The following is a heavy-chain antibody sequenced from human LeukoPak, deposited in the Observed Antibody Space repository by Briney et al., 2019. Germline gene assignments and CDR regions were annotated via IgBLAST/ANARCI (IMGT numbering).Heavy chain of an antibody. CDR3: ARLRGYTSSRAHNYYYYYYMDV. D-gene: IGHD6-13*01. V-gene: IGHV4-39*01. CDR2: IYYSGSI. J-gene: IGHJ6*03. Sequence: WVRQAPGKGLEWIANIYYSGSIYNNPSLKSRVTISVDTSKNQFSLKLSSVTAADTAVYYCARLRGYTSSRAHNYYYYYYMDVWGKGTTVTVSS.